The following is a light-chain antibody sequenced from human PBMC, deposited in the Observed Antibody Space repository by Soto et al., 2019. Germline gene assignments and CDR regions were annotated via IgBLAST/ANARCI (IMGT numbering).Light chain of an antibody. CDR2: DVS. J-gene: IGLJ2*01. CDR1: SSDVGSYNY. Sequence: QSALTQPASVSGSPGQSITISCTGTSSDVGSYNYVSWYQQNPGKAPKLIIHDVSNRPSGVSNRFSGSKSGNTASLTISGLQAEDEANYYCSSYTSTNTLIFGGGTQLTVL. V-gene: IGLV2-14*01. CDR3: SSYTSTNTLI.